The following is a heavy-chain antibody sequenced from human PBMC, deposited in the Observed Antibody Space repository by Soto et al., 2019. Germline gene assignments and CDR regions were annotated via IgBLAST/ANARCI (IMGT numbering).Heavy chain of an antibody. CDR3: AAVNPPNGGIDC. Sequence: QMQLVQSGPEVKKPGTSVKVSCKASGFIFTSSAVQWVRQARGQRLEWIGWIVVGSGNTNYAQKLQERVTITRDMSTSTAYMELSSLRSEDTALYYYAAVNPPNGGIDCWGQGTLVTISS. CDR1: GFIFTSSA. CDR2: IVVGSGNT. J-gene: IGHJ4*02. V-gene: IGHV1-58*01. D-gene: IGHD7-27*01.